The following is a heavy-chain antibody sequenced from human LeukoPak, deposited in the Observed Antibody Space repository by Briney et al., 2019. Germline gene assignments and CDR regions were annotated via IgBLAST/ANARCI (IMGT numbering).Heavy chain of an antibody. Sequence: PGGSLRLSCAASGFTFSSYSMNWVRQAPGKGLEWVSSISSSSSYIYYADSVKGRFTISRDNSKNTLYLQMNSLRAEDTAVYYCAKAPYYYDSSGQAPGDYYYMDVWGKGTTVTISS. D-gene: IGHD3-22*01. V-gene: IGHV3-21*04. CDR2: ISSSSSYI. CDR3: AKAPYYYDSSGQAPGDYYYMDV. J-gene: IGHJ6*03. CDR1: GFTFSSYS.